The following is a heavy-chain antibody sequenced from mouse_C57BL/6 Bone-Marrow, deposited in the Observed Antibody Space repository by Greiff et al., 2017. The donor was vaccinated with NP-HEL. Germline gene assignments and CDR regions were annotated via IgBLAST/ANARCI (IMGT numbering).Heavy chain of an antibody. D-gene: IGHD1-1*01. CDR2: IYPGDGDT. CDR3: ARRDYYGPYYFDY. J-gene: IGHJ2*01. V-gene: IGHV1-82*01. Sequence: VQVVESGPELVKPGASVKISCKASGYAFSSSWMNWVKQRPGKGLEWIGRIYPGDGDTNYNGKFKGKATLTADKSSSTAYMQLSSLTSEDSAVYFCARRDYYGPYYFDYWGQGTTLTVSS. CDR1: GYAFSSSW.